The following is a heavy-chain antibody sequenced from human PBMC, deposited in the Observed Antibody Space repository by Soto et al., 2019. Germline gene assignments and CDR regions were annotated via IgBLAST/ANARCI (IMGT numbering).Heavy chain of an antibody. CDR2: INDGNRNT. Sequence: QVQLVQTGAEEKKPGASVKVSCKAPGYTFTSYAMHWVRQAPGHRLEWMGWINDGNRNTKYSQKFQDSVTITTDTSASTASMELSSLKSEATAVYYYARDVAAADYWGQGTLVTVSS. D-gene: IGHD6-13*01. CDR3: ARDVAAADY. CDR1: GYTFTSYA. J-gene: IGHJ4*02. V-gene: IGHV1-3*05.